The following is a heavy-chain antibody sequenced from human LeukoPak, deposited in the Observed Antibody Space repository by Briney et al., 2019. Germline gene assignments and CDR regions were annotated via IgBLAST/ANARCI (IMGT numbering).Heavy chain of an antibody. J-gene: IGHJ3*02. Sequence: PSETLSLTCAVYGGSFSGYYWSWIRQPPGKGLEWIGEINHSGSTNYNPPLKSRVTISVDTSKNQFSLKLSSVTAADTAVYYCARLRPIGACDIWGQGTMVTVSS. CDR1: GGSFSGYY. V-gene: IGHV4-34*01. CDR3: ARLRPIGACDI. CDR2: INHSGST.